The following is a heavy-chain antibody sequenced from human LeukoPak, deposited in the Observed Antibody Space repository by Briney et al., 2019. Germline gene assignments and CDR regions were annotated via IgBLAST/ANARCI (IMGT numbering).Heavy chain of an antibody. CDR1: GGSISSSSYY. V-gene: IGHV4-39*01. CDR2: IYYSGST. CDR3: ASKPSLLWFGEA. D-gene: IGHD3-10*01. J-gene: IGHJ5*02. Sequence: SETLSLTCTVSGGSISSSSYYWGWIRQPPGTGLEWIGSIYYSGSTYYNPSLKSRVTISVDTSKNQFSLKLSSVTAADTAVYYCASKPSLLWFGEAWGQGTLVTVSS.